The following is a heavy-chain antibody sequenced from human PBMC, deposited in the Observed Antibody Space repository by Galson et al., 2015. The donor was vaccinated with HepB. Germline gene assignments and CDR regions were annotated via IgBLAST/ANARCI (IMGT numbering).Heavy chain of an antibody. CDR1: GFTFNFFA. V-gene: IGHV3-30*04. J-gene: IGHJ6*02. CDR2: ISHDGSDT. Sequence: SLRLSCAASGFTFNFFAINWVRQAPGKGLEWVAVISHDGSDTYYADSVKGRFTISRDDSKSTLYLQMNSLRVEHTAVYYCAKDPDYYGAGSYSYHGMDVWGQGTTVTVSS. CDR3: AKDPDYYGAGSYSYHGMDV. D-gene: IGHD3-10*01.